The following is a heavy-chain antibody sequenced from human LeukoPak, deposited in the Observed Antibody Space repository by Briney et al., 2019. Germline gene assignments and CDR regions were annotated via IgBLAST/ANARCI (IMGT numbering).Heavy chain of an antibody. Sequence: GASVKVSCKASGYTFTRSVISWVRQAPGQGLEWMGWISAYNGNTNYAQKLQGRFTMTTDTTTSTAYMELRSLRSDDTAVYYCARVYRVDEFDYWGQGTLVTVSS. V-gene: IGHV1-18*01. J-gene: IGHJ4*02. CDR2: ISAYNGNT. D-gene: IGHD2-15*01. CDR1: GYTFTRSV. CDR3: ARVYRVDEFDY.